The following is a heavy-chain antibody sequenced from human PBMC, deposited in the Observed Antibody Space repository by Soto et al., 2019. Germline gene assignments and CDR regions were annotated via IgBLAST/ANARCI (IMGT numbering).Heavy chain of an antibody. Sequence: QVQLVQSGAEVRNPGASVTVSCRSSGDSFNDYYIHWVRQATEQVLEWMGWINPTSGVTKYAQKFQCWVSMARDTCISTVYMQLSRLRSDDTAVYYCARESGGATATLDYYYFYMDVWGTGTTVTVSS. CDR2: INPTSGVT. D-gene: IGHD1-26*01. CDR3: ARESGGATATLDYYYFYMDV. CDR1: GDSFNDYY. V-gene: IGHV1-2*04. J-gene: IGHJ6*03.